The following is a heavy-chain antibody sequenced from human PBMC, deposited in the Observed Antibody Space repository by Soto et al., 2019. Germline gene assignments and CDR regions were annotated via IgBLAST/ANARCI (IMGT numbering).Heavy chain of an antibody. CDR3: ARPYGSGSYYRRAPKYFDY. Sequence: GESLKISCKGSGYSFTSYWIGWVRQMPGKGLEWMGIIYPGDSDTRYSPSFQGQVTISADKSISTAYLQWSSLKASDTAMYYCARPYGSGSYYRRAPKYFDYWGQGTLVTVSS. D-gene: IGHD3-10*01. CDR2: IYPGDSDT. J-gene: IGHJ4*02. V-gene: IGHV5-51*01. CDR1: GYSFTSYW.